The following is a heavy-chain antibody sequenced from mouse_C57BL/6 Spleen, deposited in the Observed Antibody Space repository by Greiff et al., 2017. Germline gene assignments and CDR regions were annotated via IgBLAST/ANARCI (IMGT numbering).Heavy chain of an antibody. J-gene: IGHJ4*01. Sequence: VQLKQSGPELVKPGASVKIPCKASGYTFTDYNMDWVKQSHGKSLEWIGDINPNNGGTIYNQKFKGKDTLTVDKSSSTAYMELRSLTSEDTAVYYCARSHYYGSSYVDAMDYWGQGTSVTVSS. CDR1: GYTFTDYN. D-gene: IGHD1-1*01. V-gene: IGHV1-18*01. CDR3: ARSHYYGSSYVDAMDY. CDR2: INPNNGGT.